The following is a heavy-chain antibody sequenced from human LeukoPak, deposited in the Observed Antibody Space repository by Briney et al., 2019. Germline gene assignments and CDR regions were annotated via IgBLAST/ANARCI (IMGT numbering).Heavy chain of an antibody. J-gene: IGHJ3*02. CDR2: ISYDGSNK. CDR1: GFPFSSYA. CDR3: ASSSVAAAAVRTAFDI. V-gene: IGHV3-30-3*01. Sequence: GGSLRLSCAASGFPFSSYAMHWVRQAPGKGLEWVAVISYDGSNKYYADSVKGRFTISRDNSKNTLYLQMNSLRAEDTAVYYCASSSVAAAAVRTAFDIWGQGTMVTVSS. D-gene: IGHD6-13*01.